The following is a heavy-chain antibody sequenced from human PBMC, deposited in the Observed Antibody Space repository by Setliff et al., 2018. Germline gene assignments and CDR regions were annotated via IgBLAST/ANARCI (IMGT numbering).Heavy chain of an antibody. Sequence: SETLSLTCTVSGASISSHYWSRIRQPPGKGLEWIGPMYYTGSTNYNPSLKSRVTISVDTSKKQFSLRLNSVTAADTAVYYCARQGTAIRWFDPWGQGTLVTVSS. CDR3: ARQGTAIRWFDP. CDR2: MYYTGST. D-gene: IGHD3-10*01. V-gene: IGHV4-59*11. J-gene: IGHJ5*02. CDR1: GASISSHY.